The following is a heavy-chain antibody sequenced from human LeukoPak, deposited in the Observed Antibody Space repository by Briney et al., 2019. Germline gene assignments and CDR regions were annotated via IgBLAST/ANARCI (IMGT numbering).Heavy chain of an antibody. CDR2: INHSGST. CDR1: GGSISGYY. V-gene: IGHV4-34*01. J-gene: IGHJ5*02. CDR3: ARGNSSFDP. Sequence: SETLSLTCTVSGGSISGYYWSWIRQPPGKGLEWIGEINHSGSTNYNPSLKSRVTISVDTSKNQFSLKLSSVTAADTAVYYCARGNSSFDPWGQGTLVTVSS. D-gene: IGHD3-22*01.